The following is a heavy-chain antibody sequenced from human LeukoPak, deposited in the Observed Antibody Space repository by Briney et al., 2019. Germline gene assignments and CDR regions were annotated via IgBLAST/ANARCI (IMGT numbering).Heavy chain of an antibody. CDR1: GGSIRGYY. V-gene: IGHV4-59*08. D-gene: IGHD6-13*01. Sequence: SETLSLTCTVSGGSIRGYYWSWIRQPPGKGLEWIAYMYYSGGTNYNPSLKSRVAISLDTSQNQFSLKLSSVTAADTAVYYCARFQAAAGLDYWGQGTLVTVSS. J-gene: IGHJ4*02. CDR3: ARFQAAAGLDY. CDR2: MYYSGGT.